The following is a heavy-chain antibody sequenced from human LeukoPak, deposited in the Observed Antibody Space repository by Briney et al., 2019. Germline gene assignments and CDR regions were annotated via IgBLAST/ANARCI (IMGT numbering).Heavy chain of an antibody. CDR2: IRYDGSNK. J-gene: IGHJ5*02. CDR3: AKDKIQLWLLNGRMPWFDP. CDR1: GFTLSSYG. Sequence: PGGSLRLSCAASGFTLSSYGMHWVRQAPGKGLEWVAFIRYDGSNKYYADSVKGRFTISRDNSKNTLYLQMNSLRAEDTAVYNCAKDKIQLWLLNGRMPWFDPWGQGTLVTVSS. V-gene: IGHV3-30*02. D-gene: IGHD5-18*01.